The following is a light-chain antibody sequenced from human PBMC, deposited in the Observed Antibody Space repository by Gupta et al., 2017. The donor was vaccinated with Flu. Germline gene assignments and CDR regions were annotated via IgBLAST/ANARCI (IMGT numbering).Light chain of an antibody. J-gene: IGKJ2*01. CDR2: RTS. Sequence: EIVLTQSPGTLSLSPGETATLSCRARHNIPNNHLAWFQHRPGQAPRLLVYRTSTSANAIPDRFSGSGSGTDFTLTIIRLEPEDFAVYFCQQYCRSPKTFGQGTKLEI. CDR1: HNIPNNH. V-gene: IGKV3-20*01. CDR3: QQYCRSPKT.